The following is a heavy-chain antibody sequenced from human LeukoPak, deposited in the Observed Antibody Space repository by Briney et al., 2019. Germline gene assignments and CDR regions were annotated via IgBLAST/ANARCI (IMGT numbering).Heavy chain of an antibody. CDR2: ISWNSGSI. Sequence: GGSLRLSCAASGFTFDDYAMHWVRQAPGKGLEWVSGISWNSGSIGYADSVKGRFTISRDNAKNSLYLQMNSLRAEDTALYYCAKETHTNWFDPWGQGTLVTVSS. CDR1: GFTFDDYA. V-gene: IGHV3-9*01. CDR3: AKETHTNWFDP. J-gene: IGHJ5*02.